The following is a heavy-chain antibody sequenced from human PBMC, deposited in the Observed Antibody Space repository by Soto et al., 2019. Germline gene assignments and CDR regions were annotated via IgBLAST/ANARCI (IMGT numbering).Heavy chain of an antibody. CDR3: ARDRAVGYYGSGSPSFDP. J-gene: IGHJ5*02. CDR1: GGTFSSYA. V-gene: IGHV1-69*13. Sequence: SVKVSCKASGGTFSSYAISWVRQAPGQGLEWMGGIIPIFGTANYAQKFQGRVTITADESTSTAYMELSSLRSEDTAVYYCARDRAVGYYGSGSPSFDPWGQGTLVTVSS. CDR2: IIPIFGTA. D-gene: IGHD3-10*01.